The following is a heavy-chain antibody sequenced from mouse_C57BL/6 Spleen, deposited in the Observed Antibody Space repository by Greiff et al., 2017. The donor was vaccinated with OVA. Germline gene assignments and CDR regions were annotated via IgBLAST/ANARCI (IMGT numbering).Heavy chain of an antibody. D-gene: IGHD1-1*01. CDR1: GFTFSSYA. V-gene: IGHV5-9-1*02. CDR2: ISRGGDYI. Sequence: EVKLVESGEGLVKPGGSLKLSCAASGFTFSSYAMSWVRQTPEKRLEWVAYISRGGDYISYADTVKGRFTISRDNARNTLYLQMSSLKSEDRAMYYCTAHYYYGSVYWGQGTTLTVAS. J-gene: IGHJ2*01. CDR3: TAHYYYGSVY.